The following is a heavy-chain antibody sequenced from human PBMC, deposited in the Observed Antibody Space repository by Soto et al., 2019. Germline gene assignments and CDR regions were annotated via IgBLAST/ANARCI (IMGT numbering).Heavy chain of an antibody. J-gene: IGHJ4*02. CDR2: ILYDGSKK. Sequence: QVQLVESGGGVVHPGRSLTLSCEASGFTFNSYGMYWVRQAPGKGLEWVSYILYDGSKKYYADSVKGRFTISRDNPKNTLYLQMENRSPEDTAVYYCVKDLAHMADHGGQGPRVIVPS. CDR1: GFTFNSYG. CDR3: VKDLAHMADH. V-gene: IGHV3-30*18.